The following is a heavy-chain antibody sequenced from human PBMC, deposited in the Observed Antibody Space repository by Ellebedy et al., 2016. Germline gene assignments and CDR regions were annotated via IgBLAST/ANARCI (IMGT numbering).Heavy chain of an antibody. CDR2: TRNKAKSYTT. Sequence: GESLKISXAASGFTFSDYYMDWVRQAPGKGLEWVGRTRNKAKSYTTEYAASVKGRFTISRDDSKNSLYLQMSSLRAEDTAVYYCARDSGYDWLVDHWGQGTLVTVSS. V-gene: IGHV3-72*01. D-gene: IGHD5-12*01. J-gene: IGHJ5*02. CDR3: ARDSGYDWLVDH. CDR1: GFTFSDYY.